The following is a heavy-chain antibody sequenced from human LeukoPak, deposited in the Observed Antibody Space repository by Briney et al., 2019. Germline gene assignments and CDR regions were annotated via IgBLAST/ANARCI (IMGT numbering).Heavy chain of an antibody. J-gene: IGHJ4*02. CDR3: ARDGWSPDY. CDR1: GFTFSRYW. CDR2: IKQDGGEK. Sequence: GGSLRLSCAASGFTFSRYWMSWVRQVPGXXXEWVANIKQDGGEKYYVDSVKGRFTISRDNAKNSLYLQMNSLRAEDAAVYYCARDGWSPDYWGQGTLVTVSS. V-gene: IGHV3-7*01.